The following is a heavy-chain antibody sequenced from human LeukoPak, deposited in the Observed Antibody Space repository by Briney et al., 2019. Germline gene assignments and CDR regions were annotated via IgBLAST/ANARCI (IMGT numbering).Heavy chain of an antibody. V-gene: IGHV4-59*13. D-gene: IGHD6-13*01. Sequence: SETLSLTCTVSGGSINNFYWSWIRQPPGRGLEWIGFVSHSGSTNYNPSFKSRVTISVDTSDNQFSLRVNSVTAADTAVYYCARLSRIAAAGAYDYHSLDVWGQGTTVTVSS. J-gene: IGHJ6*02. CDR3: ARLSRIAAAGAYDYHSLDV. CDR2: VSHSGST. CDR1: GGSINNFY.